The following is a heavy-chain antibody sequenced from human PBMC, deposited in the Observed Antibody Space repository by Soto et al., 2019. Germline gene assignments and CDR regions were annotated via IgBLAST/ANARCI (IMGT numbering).Heavy chain of an antibody. CDR3: ARGDSTDCSNGVCSFFYNHDMDV. J-gene: IGHJ6*02. CDR1: GYSFTDYH. Sequence: QVQLVQSGAEVKKPGASVKVSCKASGYSFTDYHIHWVRQAPGQGLELLGRINPKSGGTSTAQKFQGWVTMTTDTSISTASTELTRLTSDATAIYYCARGDSTDCSNGVCSFFYNHDMDVWGQGTTVTVSS. CDR2: INPKSGGT. V-gene: IGHV1-2*04. D-gene: IGHD2-8*01.